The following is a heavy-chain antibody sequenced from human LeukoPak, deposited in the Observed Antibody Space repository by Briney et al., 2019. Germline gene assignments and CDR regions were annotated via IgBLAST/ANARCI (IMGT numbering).Heavy chain of an antibody. CDR3: AKEVGYGSPYFDY. Sequence: GGSLRLSCAASGFTFNNYGMHWVRQAPGKGLEWVALISFDESSEYYADSVKGRFSISRDNSKNTLYLQMNNARVDDTAVYYCAKEVGYGSPYFDYWGQGTLVTVSS. CDR2: ISFDESSE. D-gene: IGHD5-12*01. V-gene: IGHV3-30*18. J-gene: IGHJ4*02. CDR1: GFTFNNYG.